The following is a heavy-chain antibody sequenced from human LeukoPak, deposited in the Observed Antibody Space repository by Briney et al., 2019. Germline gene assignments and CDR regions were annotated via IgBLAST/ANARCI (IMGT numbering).Heavy chain of an antibody. V-gene: IGHV4-59*01. CDR2: IYYSGST. Sequence: SETLSLTCIVSGGSISSYYWSWIRQPPGKGVEWIGYIYYSGSTKYNPSLKSRVTISVDTSKNQFSLNLSSVTAADTAVYYCARGGRLLPLNYWGQGTLVTVSS. CDR1: GGSISSYY. D-gene: IGHD3-22*01. CDR3: ARGGRLLPLNY. J-gene: IGHJ4*02.